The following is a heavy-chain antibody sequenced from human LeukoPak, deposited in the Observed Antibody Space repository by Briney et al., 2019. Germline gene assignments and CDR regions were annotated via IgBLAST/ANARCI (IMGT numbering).Heavy chain of an antibody. J-gene: IGHJ4*02. V-gene: IGHV4-59*01. CDR3: AREDYSGSYYY. D-gene: IGHD1-26*01. CDR1: GGSISSYY. Sequence: PSETLSLTCTVSGGSISSYYWSWIRQPPGKGLEWIGYIYYSGSTNYSPSLKSRVTISVDTSKNQFSLKLSSVTAADTAVYYCAREDYSGSYYYWGQGTLVTVSS. CDR2: IYYSGST.